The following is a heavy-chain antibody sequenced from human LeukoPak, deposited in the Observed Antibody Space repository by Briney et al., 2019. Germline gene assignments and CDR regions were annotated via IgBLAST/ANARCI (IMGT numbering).Heavy chain of an antibody. J-gene: IGHJ5*02. V-gene: IGHV1-2*02. CDR2: INSNSGVP. CDR3: ARTGTYFFDNDGKTNWFDP. D-gene: IGHD3-22*01. CDR1: GYTFTDYY. Sequence: ASLNVSCKASGYTFTDYYIHWLRQAPGQGLEWMGWINSNSGVPNYALRFQGRVTMTRDTSISTAYMELNRLTSDDTAVYYCARTGTYFFDNDGKTNWFDPWGQGTLVTVSS.